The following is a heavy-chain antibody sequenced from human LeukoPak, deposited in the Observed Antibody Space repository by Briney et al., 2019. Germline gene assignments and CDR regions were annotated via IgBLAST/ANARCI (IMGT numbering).Heavy chain of an antibody. D-gene: IGHD3-22*01. J-gene: IGHJ6*03. V-gene: IGHV4-34*01. CDR2: INHSGST. CDR3: ARLNYYDTIGYYYMGV. Sequence: SETLSLTCAVYGGSFSGYYWSWIRQPPGKGLEWIGEINHSGSTNYNPSLKSRVTMSVDTSKNQFSLKLSSVTAADTAVYYCARLNYYDTIGYYYMGVWGKGTTVTISS. CDR1: GGSFSGYY.